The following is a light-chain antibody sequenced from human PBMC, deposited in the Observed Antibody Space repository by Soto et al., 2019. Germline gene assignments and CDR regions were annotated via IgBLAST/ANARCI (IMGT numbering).Light chain of an antibody. CDR3: QQSYSIPLT. CDR2: AAS. J-gene: IGKJ4*01. Sequence: IQMTQSPSSLSASVGDRITITCRTSQTINNYLNWYQQKPGKAPNLLIYAASDLQSGVPSRFSGGGSGTDVTLTISGLQPEDSATYYCQQSYSIPLTFGGGTKVEI. V-gene: IGKV1-39*01. CDR1: QTINNY.